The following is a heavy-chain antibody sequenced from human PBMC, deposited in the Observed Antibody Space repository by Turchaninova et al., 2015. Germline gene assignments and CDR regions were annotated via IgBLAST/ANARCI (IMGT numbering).Heavy chain of an antibody. CDR2: ISPYNGNT. CDR1: GYTFTSSG. V-gene: IGHV1-18*04. D-gene: IGHD3-10*01. Sequence: QVLLVRPGAEVKKAGASGKVSCRASGYTFTSSGISWVRQAPGQGLEWMGWISPYNGNTNFAQNLQGRVTMTTDTSTSTAYVELRSLRSDDTAVYYCARDRGDWDYWGQGTLVTVSS. CDR3: ARDRGDWDY. J-gene: IGHJ4*02.